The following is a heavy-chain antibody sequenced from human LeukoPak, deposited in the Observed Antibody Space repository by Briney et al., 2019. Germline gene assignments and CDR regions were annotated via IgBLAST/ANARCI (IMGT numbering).Heavy chain of an antibody. V-gene: IGHV4-39*07. CDR3: ARSIRRYSSSPWYFDY. CDR1: GGSISSSSYY. Sequence: SETLSLTCTVSGGSISSSSYYWGWIRQPPGKGLEWIGEINHSGSTNYNPSLKSRVTISVDTSKNQFSLKLSSVTAADTAVYYCARSIRRYSSSPWYFDYWGQGTLVTVSS. J-gene: IGHJ4*02. CDR2: INHSGST. D-gene: IGHD6-13*01.